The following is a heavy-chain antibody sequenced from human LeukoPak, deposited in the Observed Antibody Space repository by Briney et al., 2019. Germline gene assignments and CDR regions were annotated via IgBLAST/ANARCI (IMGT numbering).Heavy chain of an antibody. J-gene: IGHJ6*03. D-gene: IGHD1-26*01. V-gene: IGHV4-39*07. CDR3: AREVIVGATEGSSYYYYYMDV. CDR2: IYYSGST. Sequence: SETLSLTCTVSGDSISSSRSYWGWIRQPPGKGLEWIGSIYYSGSTYYNPSLKSRVTISVDTSKNQFSLKLSSVTAADTAVYYCAREVIVGATEGSSYYYYYMDVWGKGTTVTVSS. CDR1: GDSISSSRSY.